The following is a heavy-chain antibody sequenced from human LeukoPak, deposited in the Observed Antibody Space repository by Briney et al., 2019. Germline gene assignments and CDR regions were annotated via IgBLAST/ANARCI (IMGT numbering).Heavy chain of an antibody. J-gene: IGHJ6*03. V-gene: IGHV3-66*02. D-gene: IGHD2-2*01. CDR1: GFTVSSNY. Sequence: PGGSLRLSCAASGFTVSSNYMSWVRQAPGKGLEWVSVIYSGGSTYYADSVKGRFTISRDNSKNTLYLQMNSLRAEDTAVYYCARRKDVVVVPGTMGYYLDVWGKGTTVTVSS. CDR3: ARRKDVVVVPGTMGYYLDV. CDR2: IYSGGST.